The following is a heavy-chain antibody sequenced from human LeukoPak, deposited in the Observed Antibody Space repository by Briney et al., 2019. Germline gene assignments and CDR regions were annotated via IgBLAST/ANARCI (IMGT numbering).Heavy chain of an antibody. D-gene: IGHD6-13*01. V-gene: IGHV4-59*08. CDR3: ARRSSSPLYWYFDL. CDR2: IYYSGST. Sequence: SETLSLTCTVSGGSISSYYWSWIRQPPGKGLEWIGYIYYSGSTNYNPSLKSRVTISVDTSKNQFSLKLSSVTAADTAVYYCARRSSSPLYWYFDLWGRGTLVTVSS. J-gene: IGHJ2*01. CDR1: GGSISSYY.